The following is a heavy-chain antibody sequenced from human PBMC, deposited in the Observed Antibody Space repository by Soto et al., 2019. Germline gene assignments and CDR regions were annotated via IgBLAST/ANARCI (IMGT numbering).Heavy chain of an antibody. CDR1: GFTFSSYA. J-gene: IGHJ4*02. D-gene: IGHD1-26*01. CDR3: ARAKSSGNYYGDY. Sequence: GGSLRLSCAASGFTFSSYAMHWVRQAPGKGLEWVAVIWYDGTNKYYADSVKGRFTISRDNSKNTLYLQMNSLRAEDTAVYYCARAKSSGNYYGDYWGQGTLVTVSS. V-gene: IGHV3-33*01. CDR2: IWYDGTNK.